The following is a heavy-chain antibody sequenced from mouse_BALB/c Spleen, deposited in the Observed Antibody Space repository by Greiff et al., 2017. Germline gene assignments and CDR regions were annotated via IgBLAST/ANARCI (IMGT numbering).Heavy chain of an antibody. CDR2: ISYDGSN. J-gene: IGHJ4*01. V-gene: IGHV3-6*02. CDR3: ARGDGYYAMDY. D-gene: IGHD2-3*01. CDR1: GYSITSGYY. Sequence: EVQLQESGPGLVKPSQSLSLTCSVTGYSITSGYYWNWIRQFPGNKLEWMGYISYDGSNNYNPSLKNRISITRDTSKNQFFLKLNSVTTEDTATYYCARGDGYYAMDYWGQGTSVIVSS.